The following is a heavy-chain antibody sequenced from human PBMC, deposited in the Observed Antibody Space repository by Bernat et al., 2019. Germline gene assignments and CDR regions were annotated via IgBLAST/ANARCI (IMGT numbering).Heavy chain of an antibody. CDR2: IYSGGST. CDR1: GFTVSSNY. J-gene: IGHJ4*02. D-gene: IGHD3-10*01. V-gene: IGHV3-66*01. CDR3: ERGAYGSGSYFDY. Sequence: EVQLVESGGGLVQPGGSLRLSCAASGFTVSSNYMSWVRQAPGKGLEWVSVIYSGGSTYYADSVKGRFTISRDNSKNTLYLQMNSLRAEDTAVYYCERGAYGSGSYFDYWGQGTLVTVSS.